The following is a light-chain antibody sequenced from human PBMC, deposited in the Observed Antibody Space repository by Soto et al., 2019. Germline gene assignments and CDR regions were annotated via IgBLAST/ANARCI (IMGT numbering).Light chain of an antibody. CDR2: SFN. CDR1: SSNIGSNT. V-gene: IGLV1-44*01. J-gene: IGLJ1*01. CDR3: AAWDDILNGYV. Sequence: QSVLTQPPSAPGTPGQRVTISCSGSSSNIGSNTVNWYQQLPGTAPKLLIYSFNERPSGVSDRFSGSKSATSASLAIRGLQFEDEGDYFCAAWDDILNGYVFGTGTKVTVL.